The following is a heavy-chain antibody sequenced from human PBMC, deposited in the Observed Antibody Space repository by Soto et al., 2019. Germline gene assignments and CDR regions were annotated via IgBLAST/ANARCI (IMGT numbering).Heavy chain of an antibody. CDR3: ARDFSGPMDY. CDR1: GYTFTNYY. J-gene: IGHJ4*02. CDR2: IYPSGGST. D-gene: IGHD3-10*01. V-gene: IGHV1-46*01. Sequence: GASVKVSCKASGYTFTNYYMHWVRQAPRQGLEWMGIIYPSGGSTRNAQKFQGRVTMTRDTSTSTVYMELSSLRSEDTAVYYCARDFSGPMDYWGRGTLVTVSS.